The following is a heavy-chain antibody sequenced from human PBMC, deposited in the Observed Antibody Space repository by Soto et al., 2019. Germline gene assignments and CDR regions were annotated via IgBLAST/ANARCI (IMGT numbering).Heavy chain of an antibody. D-gene: IGHD3-16*01. CDR3: ARAYSRDDFDY. Sequence: ASVKVSCKASGYTFTSYVISWLLQAPGQGLEWMGWISAYNGNTNYAQKLQGRVTMTTDTSTSTAYMELRSLRSDDTAVYYCARAYSRDDFDYWGQGTLVTVSS. CDR1: GYTFTSYV. V-gene: IGHV1-18*04. J-gene: IGHJ4*02. CDR2: ISAYNGNT.